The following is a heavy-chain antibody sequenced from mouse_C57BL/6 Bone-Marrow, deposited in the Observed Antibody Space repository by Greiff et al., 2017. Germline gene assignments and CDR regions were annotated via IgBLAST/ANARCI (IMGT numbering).Heavy chain of an antibody. J-gene: IGHJ3*01. D-gene: IGHD6-2*01. CDR1: GYTFTSYW. CDR3: ARSLSFAY. CDR2: INPSSGYT. Sequence: VQLQQSGAELAKPGASVKLSCKASGYTFTSYWMHWVKQRPGQGLEWIGYINPSSGYTKYNQKFKDKDTLTADKSSSTAYMQLSSLTYEDSAVXYCARSLSFAYWGQGTLVTVSA. V-gene: IGHV1-7*01.